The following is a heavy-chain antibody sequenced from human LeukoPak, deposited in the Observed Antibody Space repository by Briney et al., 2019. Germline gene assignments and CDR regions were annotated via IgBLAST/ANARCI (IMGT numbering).Heavy chain of an antibody. CDR2: ISYDGSNK. J-gene: IGHJ4*02. D-gene: IGHD3-9*01. V-gene: IGHV3-30*18. Sequence: GRSLRLSCAASGFTFSRHGMHWVRQAPGQGLEGVAVISYDGSNKYYADSVKGRFTISRDNSENTLYLQMNSLRAEDTAVYYCAKDPRGTLSGYFDYWGQGTLVTVSS. CDR1: GFTFSRHG. CDR3: AKDPRGTLSGYFDY.